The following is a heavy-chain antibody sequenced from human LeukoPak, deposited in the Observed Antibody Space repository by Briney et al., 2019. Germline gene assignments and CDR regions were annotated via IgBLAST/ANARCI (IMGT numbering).Heavy chain of an antibody. CDR1: GFTFSDYT. D-gene: IGHD6-19*01. J-gene: IGHJ3*02. Sequence: GGSLRLSCAASGFTFSDYTMNWVRQAPGKGLEWVGFIRSKAYGGTTEYAASVKGRFTISRDDSKSIAYLQMNSLKTEDTAVYYCTRAVGEQWLVPLGAFDIWGQGTMVTVSS. CDR3: TRAVGEQWLVPLGAFDI. CDR2: IRSKAYGGTT. V-gene: IGHV3-49*04.